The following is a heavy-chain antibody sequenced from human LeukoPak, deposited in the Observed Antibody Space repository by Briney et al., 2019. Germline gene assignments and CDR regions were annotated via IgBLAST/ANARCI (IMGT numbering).Heavy chain of an antibody. V-gene: IGHV4-39*01. D-gene: IGHD4-17*01. Sequence: SETLSLTCTVSGGSISSSSYYWGWIRQPPGKGLEWIGMIYFSGSTYYNTSLKSRVTLSLDMSKNQFSLKLSSVTAADTAVYYCARSQTTVTTLNMPGSPPKATYYFDYWGQGTLVTVSS. CDR2: IYFSGST. CDR3: ARSQTTVTTLNMPGSPPKATYYFDY. J-gene: IGHJ4*02. CDR1: GGSISSSSYY.